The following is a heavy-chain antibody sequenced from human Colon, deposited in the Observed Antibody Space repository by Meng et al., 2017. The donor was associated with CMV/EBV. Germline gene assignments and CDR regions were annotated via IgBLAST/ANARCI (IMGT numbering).Heavy chain of an antibody. CDR1: KGTFTSYP. CDR2: IITISGTT. V-gene: IGHV1-69*12. CDR3: ARVICGGDCYLDY. Sequence: QVQPEQSAAEVKQPGSSVKVSCKASKGTFTSYPISWVRQGPGQGVEWVGGIITISGTTDYAQKFQGRVTITADESTSTAYMKLSNLRSEDTAIYYCARVICGGDCYLDYWGRGTLVTVSS. D-gene: IGHD2-21*02. J-gene: IGHJ4*02.